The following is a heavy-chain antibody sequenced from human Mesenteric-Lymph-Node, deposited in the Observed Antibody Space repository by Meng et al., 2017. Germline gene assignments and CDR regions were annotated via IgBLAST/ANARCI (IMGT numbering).Heavy chain of an antibody. J-gene: IGHJ4*02. V-gene: IGHV3-NL1*01. D-gene: IGHD4-17*01. CDR2: IYSGGST. Sequence: GESLKISCAASGFTFSSYGMHWVRQAPGKGLEWVSVIYSGGSTYYADSVKGRFTISRDNSKNTLYLQMNSLRAEDTAVYYCAREGAYGLFDYWGQGTLVTVSS. CDR3: AREGAYGLFDY. CDR1: GFTFSSYG.